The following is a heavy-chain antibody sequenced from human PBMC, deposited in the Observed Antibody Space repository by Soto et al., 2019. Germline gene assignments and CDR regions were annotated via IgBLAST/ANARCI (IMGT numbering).Heavy chain of an antibody. V-gene: IGHV3-30-3*01. Sequence: QVQLVESGGGVVQPGRSLRLSCAASGFTFSSYAMHWVRQAPGKGLEWVAGISYDGSNKNYADSVKGRFTIARDNSKNTLYLQINSLRAEDTAVDYCARGYAFWSGYYYPYGMDVWGQGATVTVSS. J-gene: IGHJ6*02. CDR3: ARGYAFWSGYYYPYGMDV. CDR2: ISYDGSNK. CDR1: GFTFSSYA. D-gene: IGHD3-3*01.